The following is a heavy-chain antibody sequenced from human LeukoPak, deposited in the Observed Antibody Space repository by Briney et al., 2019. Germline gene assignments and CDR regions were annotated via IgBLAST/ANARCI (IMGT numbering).Heavy chain of an antibody. CDR2: ISWDGGST. CDR1: GFTFDDYA. CDR3: AKTLYSYGYGLDY. J-gene: IGHJ4*02. V-gene: IGHV3-43D*03. Sequence: GGSLRLSRAASGFTFDDYAMHWVRQAPGKGLEWVSLISWDGGSTYYADSVKGRFTISRDNSKNSLYLQMNSLRAEDTALYYCAKTLYSYGYGLDYWGQGTLVTVSS. D-gene: IGHD5-18*01.